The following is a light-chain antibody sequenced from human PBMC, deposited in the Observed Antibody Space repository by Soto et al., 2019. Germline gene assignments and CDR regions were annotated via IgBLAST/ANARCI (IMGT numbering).Light chain of an antibody. CDR2: EAS. V-gene: IGKV3-11*01. CDR1: QSVTNY. J-gene: IGKJ1*01. CDR3: QQRTYWPWT. Sequence: EVVLTPSPATLSLSPGERATLSCRASQSVTNYLTWYQQKPGQAPRLLIYEASNRATGIPARFSGSGSGTDFTLTISNLEPEDFAVYYCQQRTYWPWTFGQGTKVDI.